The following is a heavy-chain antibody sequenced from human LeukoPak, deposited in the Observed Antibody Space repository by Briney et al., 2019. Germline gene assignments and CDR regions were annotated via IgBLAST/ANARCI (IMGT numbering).Heavy chain of an antibody. CDR3: ARGGGRYDILTGYYRGLIFDY. CDR2: IYSGGST. CDR1: GFTVSSNY. Sequence: PGGSLRLSCAASGFTVSSNYMSWVRQAPGKGLEWVSLIYSGGSTYYADSVKGRFTISRDISKNILYLQMNSLRAEDTAVYYCARGGGRYDILTGYYRGLIFDYWGQGTLVTVSS. D-gene: IGHD3-9*01. V-gene: IGHV3-66*01. J-gene: IGHJ4*02.